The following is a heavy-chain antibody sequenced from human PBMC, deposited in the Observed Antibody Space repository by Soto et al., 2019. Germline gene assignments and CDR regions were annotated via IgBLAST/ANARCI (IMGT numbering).Heavy chain of an antibody. CDR1: GFTFSSYS. CDR2: ISSSSSTI. Sequence: EVQLVESGGGLVQPGGSLRLSCAASGFTFSSYSMNWVRQAPGKGLEWVSYISSSSSTIYYADSVKGRFTISRDNAKNSLYLQMNSLRDEDTAVYYCARDLNYDFWSGYYTGGGMDVWGQGTTVTVSS. CDR3: ARDLNYDFWSGYYTGGGMDV. D-gene: IGHD3-3*01. V-gene: IGHV3-48*02. J-gene: IGHJ6*02.